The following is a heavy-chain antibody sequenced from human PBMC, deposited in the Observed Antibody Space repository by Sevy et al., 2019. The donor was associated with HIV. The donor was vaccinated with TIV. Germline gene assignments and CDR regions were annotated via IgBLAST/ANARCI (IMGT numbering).Heavy chain of an antibody. J-gene: IGHJ6*02. CDR3: ARDLVASTLTMDV. V-gene: IGHV3-48*03. CDR2: ISPSGSPI. CDR1: GFTFTNYV. Sequence: GGSLRLSCAASGFTFTNYVMNWVRQAPGKGLEWVSYISPSGSPIYYADSVMGRFTISRDNARNSLYLQMNSLRADDTGLYYCARDLVASTLTMDVWGQGTTVTVS.